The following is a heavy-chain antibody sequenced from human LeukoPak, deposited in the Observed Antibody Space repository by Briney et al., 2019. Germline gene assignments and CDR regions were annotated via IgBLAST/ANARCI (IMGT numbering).Heavy chain of an antibody. Sequence: SETLSLTCTVSGGSISSYYWSWIRQPPGKGLEWIGYIYYSGSTNYNPSLKSRVTISVDTSKNQFSLKLSSVTAADTAVYYCARARYDSSGYRFDYWGQGTLVTVSS. CDR2: IYYSGST. CDR1: GGSISSYY. D-gene: IGHD3-22*01. J-gene: IGHJ4*02. V-gene: IGHV4-59*01. CDR3: ARARYDSSGYRFDY.